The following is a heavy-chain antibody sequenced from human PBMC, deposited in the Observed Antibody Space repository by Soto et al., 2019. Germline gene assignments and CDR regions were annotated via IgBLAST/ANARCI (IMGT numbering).Heavy chain of an antibody. D-gene: IGHD6-13*01. Sequence: SETLSLTCTVSGGSLGSSSYYWGWIRQSPGKGLEWIGNIYYSGNTFYNPSLKSRVTISVDTSKNQFYLHLSSVTAADTAIFYCASIAAPGTTHFDFWGQGTPVTVSS. CDR1: GGSLGSSSYY. J-gene: IGHJ4*02. V-gene: IGHV4-39*01. CDR3: ASIAAPGTTHFDF. CDR2: IYYSGNT.